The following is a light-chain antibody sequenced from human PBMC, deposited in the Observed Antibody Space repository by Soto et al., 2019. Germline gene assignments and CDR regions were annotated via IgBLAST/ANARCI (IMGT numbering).Light chain of an antibody. CDR3: QSYDSSVSGSV. Sequence: QSVLTQPPPVSGAPGQRGTISCTGSSSNIGAGHDVHWYQQHPGTAPKLLIYGNSIRPSGVPDRFSGSKSGTSASLAITGLRAEDEADYYCQSYDSSVSGSVFGGGTKLTVL. CDR1: SSNIGAGHD. V-gene: IGLV1-40*01. CDR2: GNS. J-gene: IGLJ3*02.